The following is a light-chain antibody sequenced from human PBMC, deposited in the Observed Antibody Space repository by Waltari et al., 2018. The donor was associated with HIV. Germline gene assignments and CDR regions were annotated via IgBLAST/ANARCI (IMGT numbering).Light chain of an antibody. Sequence: SYELTQPPSVSVSPGQTARIPCSGDVLAKQYAYWYQQKPGQAPVLVIYKDTERPSGIPERFSGSSSETTVTLTISGVQPDDEADYYCQSADTSYTSRVFGIGTKVTVL. CDR3: QSADTSYTSRV. J-gene: IGLJ1*01. CDR1: VLAKQY. V-gene: IGLV3-25*03. CDR2: KDT.